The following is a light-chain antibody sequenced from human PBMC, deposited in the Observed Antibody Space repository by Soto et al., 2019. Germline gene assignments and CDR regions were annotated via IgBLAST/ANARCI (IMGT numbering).Light chain of an antibody. CDR3: LHHQTYPLT. V-gene: IGKV1-17*01. CDR1: QGIRND. J-gene: IGKJ1*01. CDR2: AAS. Sequence: DIQMTQSPSSLSASVGDRVTITCRASQGIRNDLDWYQQKPAKAPERLIYAASSLQSGVPSRVRDSGSGTEFTLTISCLKDEDFATYYCLHHQTYPLTFGLGNKVPIK.